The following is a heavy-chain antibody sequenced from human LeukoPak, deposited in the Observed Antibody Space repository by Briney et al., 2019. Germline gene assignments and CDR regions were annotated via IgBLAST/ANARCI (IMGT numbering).Heavy chain of an antibody. Sequence: SVKLSCKASGGTFSSYAISWVRQAPGQGLEWMGRIIPILGIANYAQKFQGRVTITADKSTSTAYMELSSLRSEDTAVYYCARDQLSGPSFDYWGQGTLVTVSS. V-gene: IGHV1-69*04. CDR3: ARDQLSGPSFDY. CDR1: GGTFSSYA. J-gene: IGHJ4*02. CDR2: IIPILGIA. D-gene: IGHD1-1*01.